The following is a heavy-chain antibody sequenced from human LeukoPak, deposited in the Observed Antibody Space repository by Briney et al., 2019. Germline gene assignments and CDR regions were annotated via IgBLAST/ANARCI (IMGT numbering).Heavy chain of an antibody. V-gene: IGHV3-64D*06. Sequence: HPGGSLRLSCSASGFTFSSYAMHSVRQAPGKGLEYVSAISSNGGSTYYADSVKGRFTISRDNSKNTLYLQMSSLRAEDTAVYYCVSSRVRGAAYGMDVWGKGTTVTVSS. CDR3: VSSRVRGAAYGMDV. D-gene: IGHD3-10*01. CDR2: ISSNGGST. J-gene: IGHJ6*04. CDR1: GFTFSSYA.